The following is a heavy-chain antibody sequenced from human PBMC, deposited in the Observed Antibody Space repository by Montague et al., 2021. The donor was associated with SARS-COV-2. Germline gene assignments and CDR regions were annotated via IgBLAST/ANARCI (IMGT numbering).Heavy chain of an antibody. CDR3: ARLHFDDPYYYGSGNLQLFDY. Sequence: SLRLSCAASGFTFSSYAMHWVRQAPGKGLEWVAVISYDGSNKYYADSVKGRFTISRDNSKNTLYPQMNSLRAEDTAVYYCARLHFDDPYYYGSGNLQLFDYWGQGTLVTVSS. CDR1: GFTFSSYA. D-gene: IGHD3-10*01. CDR2: ISYDGSNK. V-gene: IGHV3-30-3*01. J-gene: IGHJ4*02.